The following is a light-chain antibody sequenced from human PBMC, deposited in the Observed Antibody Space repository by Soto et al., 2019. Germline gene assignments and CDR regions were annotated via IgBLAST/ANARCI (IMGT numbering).Light chain of an antibody. V-gene: IGKV1-33*01. CDR2: DAS. Sequence: DIQMTQSPPSLSASVGDRVTITCQASQDISKYLNWYQQKSGKAPKLLIYDASNLETGVPSRFSGSGSGTDFTFTINNLQPEDFATYYCQQYDNLPLTFGGGTKVEIK. J-gene: IGKJ4*01. CDR3: QQYDNLPLT. CDR1: QDISKY.